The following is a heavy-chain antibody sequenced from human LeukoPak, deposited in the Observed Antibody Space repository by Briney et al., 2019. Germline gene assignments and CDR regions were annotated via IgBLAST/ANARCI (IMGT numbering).Heavy chain of an antibody. Sequence: PGGSLRLSCAASGFTFSRNPMHWVRQAPGKGLEWVAVISYDGSNKYHADSVKGRFTISRDNSKNTLNLQMNSLRAEDTAVYYCAKEDPRGSYHFDHWGQGALDTVSS. CDR3: AKEDPRGSYHFDH. V-gene: IGHV3-30-3*01. CDR1: GFTFSRNP. D-gene: IGHD1-26*01. J-gene: IGHJ4*02. CDR2: ISYDGSNK.